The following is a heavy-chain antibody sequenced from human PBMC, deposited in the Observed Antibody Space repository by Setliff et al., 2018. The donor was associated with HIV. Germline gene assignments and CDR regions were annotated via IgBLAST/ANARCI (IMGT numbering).Heavy chain of an antibody. J-gene: IGHJ5*02. CDR1: GFTSSNAW. Sequence: GGSLRLSCAASGFTSSNAWMSWVRQAPGKGLEWVGRIKSKTDGGTTDYAAPVKGRFTISRDDSKNTLYLQMNSLKTEDTAVYYCTTDLRYSSSWYEFSPWGQGTLVTVSS. CDR3: TTDLRYSSSWYEFSP. V-gene: IGHV3-15*01. D-gene: IGHD6-13*01. CDR2: IKSKTDGGTT.